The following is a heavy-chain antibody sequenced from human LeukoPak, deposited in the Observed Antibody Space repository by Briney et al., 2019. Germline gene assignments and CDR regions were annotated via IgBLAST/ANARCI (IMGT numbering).Heavy chain of an antibody. D-gene: IGHD1-7*01. CDR1: GGSISSGDYY. CDR3: ARDVRTYYYYMDV. Sequence: SETLSLTCTVSGGSISSGDYYWSWIRQPPGKGLEWIGYIYYSGSTYYNPSLKSRVTISVDTSKNQFSLKLSSVTAADTAVYYCARDVRTYYYYMDVWGKGTTVTVSS. CDR2: IYYSGST. V-gene: IGHV4-30-4*08. J-gene: IGHJ6*03.